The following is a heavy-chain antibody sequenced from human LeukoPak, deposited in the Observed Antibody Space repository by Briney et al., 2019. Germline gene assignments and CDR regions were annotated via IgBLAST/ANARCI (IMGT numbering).Heavy chain of an antibody. CDR1: GYTFTSYY. Sequence: ASVKVSCKASGYTFTSYYMHWVRQAPGQGLEWMGIINPSGGSTSYAQKFQGRVTMTRDTSTSTVYMELSSLRSEDTAVYYCARDTHCADGDYVCVDTTVHFDYWGQGTLVTVSS. J-gene: IGHJ4*02. V-gene: IGHV1-46*01. D-gene: IGHD4-17*01. CDR3: ARDTHCADGDYVCVDTTVHFDY. CDR2: INPSGGST.